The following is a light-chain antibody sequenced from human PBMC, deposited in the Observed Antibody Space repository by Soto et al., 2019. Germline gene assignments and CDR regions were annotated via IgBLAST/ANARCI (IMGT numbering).Light chain of an antibody. CDR1: SSDVGGYNY. CDR2: DVS. CDR3: SSYKRSSTLYV. Sequence: QSALTQPASVSGSPGQSITISCTGTSSDVGGYNYVSWYQQHPGKAPKLMISDVSNRPSGVSNRFSGSKSGDTAYLTISGIQDQDEADYYCSSYKRSSTLYVFGTGTKVTVL. V-gene: IGLV2-14*01. J-gene: IGLJ1*01.